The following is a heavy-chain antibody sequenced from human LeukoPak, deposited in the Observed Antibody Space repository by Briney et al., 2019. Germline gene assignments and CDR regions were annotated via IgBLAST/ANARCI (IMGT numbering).Heavy chain of an antibody. J-gene: IGHJ4*02. V-gene: IGHV3-23*01. D-gene: IGHD2-2*01. CDR1: GFTFSSYA. Sequence: GGSLRLSRAASGFTFSSYAMSWVRQAPGKGLEWVSAISGSGGSTYYADSVKGRFTISRDNSKNTLYLQMNSLRAEDTAVYYCAKDGCSSTSCYYFDYWGQGTLVTVSS. CDR3: AKDGCSSTSCYYFDY. CDR2: ISGSGGST.